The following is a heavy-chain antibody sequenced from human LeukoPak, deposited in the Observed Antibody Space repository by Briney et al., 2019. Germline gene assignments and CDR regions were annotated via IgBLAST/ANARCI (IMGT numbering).Heavy chain of an antibody. D-gene: IGHD5-18*01. CDR1: GFTFTTYW. Sequence: GESLRLPCAASGFTFTTYWMHWVRQAPGKGLVWVSHVNSDGRITSYADSVKGRFTISRDNAKNTLYLQMNSLRAEDTAVYYCARDAVDTANAVWGQGTTVTVSS. CDR2: VNSDGRIT. CDR3: ARDAVDTANAV. J-gene: IGHJ6*02. V-gene: IGHV3-74*01.